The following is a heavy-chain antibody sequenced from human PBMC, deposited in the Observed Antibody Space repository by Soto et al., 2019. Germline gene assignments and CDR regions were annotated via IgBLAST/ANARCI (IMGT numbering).Heavy chain of an antibody. CDR3: AIYHSHSYGVYYFDY. V-gene: IGHV4-59*01. CDR2: IYSSGST. J-gene: IGHJ4*02. Sequence: SETLSLTWTVSGGSISNYYWNWIRQSPGKGLEWIGYIYSSGSTHYNPSLQNRVTISIDTSKNQVSLKVNSMTAADTAVYYCAIYHSHSYGVYYFDYWGQGTPVTVSS. CDR1: GGSISNYY. D-gene: IGHD5-18*01.